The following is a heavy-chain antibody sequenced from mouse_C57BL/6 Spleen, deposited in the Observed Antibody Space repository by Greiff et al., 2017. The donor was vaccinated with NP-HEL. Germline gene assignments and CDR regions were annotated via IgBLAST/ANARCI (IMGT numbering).Heavy chain of an antibody. Sequence: EVQLKESGGDLVKPGGSLKLSCAASGFTFSSYGMSWVRQTPDKRLEWVATISSGGSYTYYPDSVKGRFTISRDNAKNTLYLQMSSLKSEDTAMYYCARQTTVVATHYYAMDYWGQGTSVTVSS. CDR3: ARQTTVVATHYYAMDY. V-gene: IGHV5-6*01. J-gene: IGHJ4*01. CDR2: ISSGGSYT. CDR1: GFTFSSYG. D-gene: IGHD1-1*01.